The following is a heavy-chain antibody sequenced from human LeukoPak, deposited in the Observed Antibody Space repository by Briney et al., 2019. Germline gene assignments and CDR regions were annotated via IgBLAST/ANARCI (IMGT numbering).Heavy chain of an antibody. D-gene: IGHD6-13*01. V-gene: IGHV1-2*02. J-gene: IGHJ6*03. Sequence: ASVKVSCKASGYTFTGYYMHWVRQAPGQGLEWMGWINPNSGGTNYAQKFQGRVTMTRDTSISTAYMELSRPRSDDTAVYYCARDRDSSSWYYYYYMDVWGKGTTVTVSS. CDR1: GYTFTGYY. CDR3: ARDRDSSSWYYYYYMDV. CDR2: INPNSGGT.